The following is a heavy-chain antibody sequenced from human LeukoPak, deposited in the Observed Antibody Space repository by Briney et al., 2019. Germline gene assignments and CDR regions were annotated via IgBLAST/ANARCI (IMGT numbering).Heavy chain of an antibody. J-gene: IGHJ4*02. V-gene: IGHV1-69*04. CDR2: IIPILGIA. CDR1: GGTFSSYA. D-gene: IGHD3-10*01. CDR3: ARVSDCGSELIA. Sequence: GASVKVSCKASGGTFSSYAISWVRQAPGQGLEWMGRIIPILGIANYAQKFQGRVTFTADKSTSTAYMELSSLRSEDTAVYYCARVSDCGSELIAWGQGTLVTVSS.